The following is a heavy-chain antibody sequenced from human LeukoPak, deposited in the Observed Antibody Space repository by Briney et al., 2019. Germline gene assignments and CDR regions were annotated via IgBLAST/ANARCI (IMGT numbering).Heavy chain of an antibody. Sequence: RPGGSLRLSCAASGFTFSSYAMSWVRQAPGKGLEWASAISGSGGSTYYADSVKGRFTISRDNSKNTLYLQMNSLRAEDTAVYYCAKGVAHYYDSSGYYYWGQGTLVTVSS. D-gene: IGHD3-22*01. CDR2: ISGSGGST. CDR3: AKGVAHYYDSSGYYY. J-gene: IGHJ4*02. V-gene: IGHV3-23*01. CDR1: GFTFSSYA.